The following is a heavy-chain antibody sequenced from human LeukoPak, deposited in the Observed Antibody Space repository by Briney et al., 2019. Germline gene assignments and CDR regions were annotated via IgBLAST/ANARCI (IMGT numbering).Heavy chain of an antibody. V-gene: IGHV1-8*01. CDR2: MNPNSGNT. Sequence: ASVKVSCKASGYTFTSYDINWVRQATGQGLEWMGWMNPNSGNTGYAQKFQGRVTTTRNTSISTAYMELSSLRSEDTAVYYCARVRPGYCSSTSCEMVYWGQGTLVTVSS. D-gene: IGHD2-2*03. J-gene: IGHJ4*02. CDR3: ARVRPGYCSSTSCEMVY. CDR1: GYTFTSYD.